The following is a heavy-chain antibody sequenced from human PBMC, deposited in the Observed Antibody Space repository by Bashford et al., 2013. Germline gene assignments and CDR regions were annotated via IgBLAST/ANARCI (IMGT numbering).Heavy chain of an antibody. CDR1: GFTFGDYG. J-gene: IGHJ4*02. CDR3: AREGPFDY. Sequence: GGSLRLSCAASGFTFGDYGMNWVRQAPGKGLEWVSSISSSGTYLGSTDSVKGRFTISRDNAKNSLFLHMNNLKVEDTAIYYCAREGPFDYWGQGSLVTVSS. V-gene: IGHV3-21*01. CDR2: ISSSGTYL.